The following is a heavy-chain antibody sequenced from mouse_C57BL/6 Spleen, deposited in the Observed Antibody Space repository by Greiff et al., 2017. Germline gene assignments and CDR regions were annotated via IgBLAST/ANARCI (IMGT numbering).Heavy chain of an antibody. Sequence: QVQLQQPGAELVKPGASVKMSCKASGYTFTSYWITWVKQRPGQGLEWIGDIYPGSGSTNYNEKFKSKATLTVDTSSSTAYMQLSSLTSEDSAVYYWARGWLLRFYAMDYWGQGTSVTVSS. V-gene: IGHV1-55*01. CDR2: IYPGSGST. D-gene: IGHD2-3*01. CDR1: GYTFTSYW. J-gene: IGHJ4*01. CDR3: ARGWLLRFYAMDY.